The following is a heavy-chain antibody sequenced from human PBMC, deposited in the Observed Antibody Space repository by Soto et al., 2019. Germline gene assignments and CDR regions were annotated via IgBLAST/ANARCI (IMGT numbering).Heavy chain of an antibody. D-gene: IGHD3-22*01. J-gene: IGHJ3*02. CDR2: IWYDGSNK. Sequence: QVQLVESGGGVVQPGRSLRLSCAASGFTFSSYGMHWVRQAPGKGLEWVAVIWYDGSNKYYADSVKGRFTISRDNSKNTLYLQMNSLRAEDTAVYYCARDEGGGESVVITTIRAFDIWGQGTMVTVSS. CDR1: GFTFSSYG. V-gene: IGHV3-33*01. CDR3: ARDEGGGESVVITTIRAFDI.